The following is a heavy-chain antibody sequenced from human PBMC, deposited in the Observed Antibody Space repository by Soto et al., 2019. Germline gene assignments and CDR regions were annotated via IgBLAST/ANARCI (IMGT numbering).Heavy chain of an antibody. CDR3: ARDPGDRNGMIV. D-gene: IGHD1-26*01. Sequence: EVQVVESGGGLVQPGGSLRLSCAASGFTVSSDYINWVRQAPGKGLEWVSVIYSGGSTYYADSVKGRFTISRDNSKNTLYLQMNSLRAEDTAVYYCARDPGDRNGMIVWGQGTTVTVSS. J-gene: IGHJ6*02. CDR2: IYSGGST. V-gene: IGHV3-66*01. CDR1: GFTVSSDY.